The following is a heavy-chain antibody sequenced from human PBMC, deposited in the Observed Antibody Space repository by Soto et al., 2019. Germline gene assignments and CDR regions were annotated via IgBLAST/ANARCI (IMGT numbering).Heavy chain of an antibody. Sequence: QVQLVQSGAEVKKPGASVKVSCKGSGYTFGNYGITWVRQAPGQGLEWMGWISVYNGDTSYEQKFQGRVTMTTDTWTRTAYMELRSLRSDDTAVYRCARRNFHRSADCYNAFDIWGQGAMVTVSS. CDR2: ISVYNGDT. CDR1: GYTFGNYG. D-gene: IGHD2-21*02. V-gene: IGHV1-18*04. CDR3: ARRNFHRSADCYNAFDI. J-gene: IGHJ3*02.